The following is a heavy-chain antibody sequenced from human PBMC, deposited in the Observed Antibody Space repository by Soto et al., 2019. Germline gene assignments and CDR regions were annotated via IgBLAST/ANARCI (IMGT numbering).Heavy chain of an antibody. CDR1: GGSISNDNYY. D-gene: IGHD4-17*01. CDR2: SYYSGST. V-gene: IGHV4-31*03. J-gene: IGHJ4*01. Sequence: QVQLRESGPGLVKPSQTLSLTCTVSGGSISNDNYYWTWIRQHPGKGLEWIGYSYYSGSTYYNPSLKSSFSRSIDTSNNQFSLKLSSVTAADTAVYYCVATTVTTISLDYWGHRTLVTVSS. CDR3: VATTVTTISLDY.